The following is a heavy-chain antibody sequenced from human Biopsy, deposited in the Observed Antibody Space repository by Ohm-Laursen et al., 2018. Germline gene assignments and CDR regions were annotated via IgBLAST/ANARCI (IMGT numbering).Heavy chain of an antibody. Sequence: ATVKISCKASGFSFTGYYIHWVRQAPGQGLEWMGWISPKSGDTNYAHKFQGNITMTRDTSMSTAYMEMGGLRCDDTAVYYCALQSVAQMKNFDYWGQGTLVTVSS. CDR1: GFSFTGYY. CDR3: ALQSVAQMKNFDY. J-gene: IGHJ4*02. V-gene: IGHV1-2*02. D-gene: IGHD6-19*01. CDR2: ISPKSGDT.